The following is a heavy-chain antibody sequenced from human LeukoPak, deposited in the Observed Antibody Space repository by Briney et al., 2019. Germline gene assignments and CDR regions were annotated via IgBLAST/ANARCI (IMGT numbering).Heavy chain of an antibody. Sequence: GGSLRLSCAASGFTFSSYAMSWVRQAPGKGLEWVSSISGSGGNRYYADSVKGRFTISRDNAKNSLYLQMNSLRAEDTAVYYCARDTPEDIVVVVAAHMDVWGKGTTVTVSS. V-gene: IGHV3-21*01. CDR2: ISGSGGNR. D-gene: IGHD2-15*01. J-gene: IGHJ6*03. CDR1: GFTFSSYA. CDR3: ARDTPEDIVVVVAAHMDV.